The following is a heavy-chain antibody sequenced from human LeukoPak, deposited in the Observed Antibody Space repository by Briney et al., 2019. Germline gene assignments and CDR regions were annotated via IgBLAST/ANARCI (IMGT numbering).Heavy chain of an antibody. CDR3: ARDPNGDYIGAFEF. CDR1: GFTFSNYW. CDR2: INQDGSEE. V-gene: IGHV3-7*03. J-gene: IGHJ3*01. Sequence: GGSLRLSCAASGFTFSNYWMSWVRQAPGKGLEWVAHINQDGSEEHYMDSVKARFIISRDNAKNTLYLQMNSLRAEDTAQYFCARDPNGDYIGAFEFWGRGTVVTVSS. D-gene: IGHD4-17*01.